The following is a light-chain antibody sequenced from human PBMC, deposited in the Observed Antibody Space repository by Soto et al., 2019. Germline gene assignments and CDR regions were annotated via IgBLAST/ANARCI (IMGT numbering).Light chain of an antibody. V-gene: IGLV2-18*02. CDR1: STDFVSYNR. CDR3: SSYTSSSTLGV. CDR2: EVS. Sequence: QSALTQPPSVSGSPGQSVTISCTGTSTDFVSYNRVSWYQQPPGTAPKLMIYEVSNRPSGVSNRFSGSKSGNTASLTISGLQAEDEADYYCSSYTSSSTLGVFGGGTKLTVL. J-gene: IGLJ2*01.